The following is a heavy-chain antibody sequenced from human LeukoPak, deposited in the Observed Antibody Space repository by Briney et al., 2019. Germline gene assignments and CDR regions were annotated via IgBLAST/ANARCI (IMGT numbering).Heavy chain of an antibody. Sequence: GSLRLSCAASGFTFSSYAMSWVRQAPGKGLEWVSVVSVNGDITHYADSVKGRFTVSRDNSKNTLYLQIYSLRADDTAVYYCAKRTSLVVEPTAWRVYDYWGQGTLVTVSS. CDR3: AKRTSLVVEPTAWRVYDY. CDR2: VSVNGDIT. J-gene: IGHJ4*02. D-gene: IGHD3-22*01. CDR1: GFTFSSYA. V-gene: IGHV3-23*01.